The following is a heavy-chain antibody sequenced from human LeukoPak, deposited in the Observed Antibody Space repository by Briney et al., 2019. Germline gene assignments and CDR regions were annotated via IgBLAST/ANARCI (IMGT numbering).Heavy chain of an antibody. D-gene: IGHD6-6*01. V-gene: IGHV4-34*01. CDR1: GGSFSGYY. CDR2: INHSGST. J-gene: IGHJ6*03. Sequence: PSETLSLTCAVYGGSFSGYYWSWIRQPPGKGLEWIGEINHSGSTNYNPSLKSRVTISVDTSKNQFSLKLSSVTAADTAVYYCARGTYSSSFYYYYYMDVWGKGTTVTVSS. CDR3: ARGTYSSSFYYYYYMDV.